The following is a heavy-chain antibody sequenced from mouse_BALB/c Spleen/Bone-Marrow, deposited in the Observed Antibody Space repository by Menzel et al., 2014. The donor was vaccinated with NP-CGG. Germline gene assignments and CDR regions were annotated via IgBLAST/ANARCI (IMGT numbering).Heavy chain of an antibody. CDR1: GFNIKDTY. D-gene: IGHD1-1*01. CDR3: ARGDYYGGSFFAY. CDR2: IDPANGNT. Sequence: VQLQQPGADLVKPGASVKLSCTASGFNIKDTYMHWVKQRPEQGLEWIGRIDPANGNTKYDPKFQGKATITADTSSNTACLQLSSLTSEDTAVYYCARGDYYGGSFFAYWGQGTLVTVSA. J-gene: IGHJ3*01. V-gene: IGHV14-3*02.